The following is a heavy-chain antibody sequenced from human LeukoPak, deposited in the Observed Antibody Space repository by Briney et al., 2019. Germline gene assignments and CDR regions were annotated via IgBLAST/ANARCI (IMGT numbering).Heavy chain of an antibody. V-gene: IGHV3-53*01. CDR1: GFTFSSYG. CDR3: GGPTYYFDY. J-gene: IGHJ4*02. CDR2: IYSGGST. Sequence: GRSLRLSCAASGFTFSSYGMHWVRQAPGKGLEWVSVIYSGGSTYYADSVKGRFTISRDNSKNTLYLQMNSLRAEDTAVYYCGGPTYYFDYWGQGTLVTVSS.